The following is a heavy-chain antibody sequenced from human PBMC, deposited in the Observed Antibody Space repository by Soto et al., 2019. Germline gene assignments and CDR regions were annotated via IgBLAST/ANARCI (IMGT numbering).Heavy chain of an antibody. CDR1: GYTFTSYD. V-gene: IGHV1-8*01. D-gene: IGHD3-22*01. Sequence: ASVKVSCKASGYTFTSYDINWVRQATGQGLEWMGWMNPNSGNTGYAQKFQGRVTMTRNTSISTAYMELSSLRSEDTAVYYCASLLNCYDSSGYYLSSKGWGQGTLVTVSS. CDR2: MNPNSGNT. J-gene: IGHJ4*02. CDR3: ASLLNCYDSSGYYLSSKG.